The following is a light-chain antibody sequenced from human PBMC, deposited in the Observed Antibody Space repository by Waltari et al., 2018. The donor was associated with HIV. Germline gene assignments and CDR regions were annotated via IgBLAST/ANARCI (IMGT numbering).Light chain of an antibody. Sequence: DGVMTQSPLSLPVSPGEQASVSCVSSQSLLHANGYQYLDWYLQKPGQAPQLLIYLGSNLASGIPDRFSGSASGTNFTLNISRVEADDVGTYYCMQALQTPRTFGGGTKVQI. CDR3: MQALQTPRT. CDR2: LGS. CDR1: QSLLHANGYQY. V-gene: IGKV2-28*01. J-gene: IGKJ4*01.